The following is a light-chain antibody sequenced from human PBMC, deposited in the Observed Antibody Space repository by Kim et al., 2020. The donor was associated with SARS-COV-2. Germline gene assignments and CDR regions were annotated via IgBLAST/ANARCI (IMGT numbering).Light chain of an antibody. Sequence: IVMTQSPGTLSVSPGERVTLSCRASQSVTSNLAWYQQKPGQTPSLLIYDASTRATDIPGRFSGSGSGAEFTLTISSLQSEDFAVYYCQQYHKWPLTFGGGTKVYIK. CDR2: DAS. CDR3: QQYHKWPLT. CDR1: QSVTSN. J-gene: IGKJ4*01. V-gene: IGKV3-15*01.